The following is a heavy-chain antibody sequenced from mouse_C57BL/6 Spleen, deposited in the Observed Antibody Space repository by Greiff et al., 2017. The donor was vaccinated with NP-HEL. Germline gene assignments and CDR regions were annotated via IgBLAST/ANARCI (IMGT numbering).Heavy chain of an antibody. CDR3: DREGGYYGSSLFDY. D-gene: IGHD1-1*01. V-gene: IGHV2-9-1*01. Sequence: VKVVESGPGLVAPSQSLSITCTVSGFSLTSYAISWVRQPPGKGLEWLGVIWTGGGTTYNSALKSRLSISKDNSKSQVFLKMNSLQTDDTARYYCDREGGYYGSSLFDYWGQGTTLTVSS. CDR2: IWTGGGT. J-gene: IGHJ2*01. CDR1: GFSLTSYA.